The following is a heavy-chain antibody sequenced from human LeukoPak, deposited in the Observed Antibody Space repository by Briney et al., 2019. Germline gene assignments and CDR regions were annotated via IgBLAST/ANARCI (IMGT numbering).Heavy chain of an antibody. Sequence: ASVKVSCKASGYTFTSYPISWVRQAPGQGLEWMGWITTYNGNTNSAQKLQGRVTMTTDTSTSTAYMALRGLRSDDTAVYYCARGYDYGDYVGDFDYWGQGTLVTVSS. V-gene: IGHV1-18*01. CDR2: ITTYNGNT. D-gene: IGHD4-17*01. CDR3: ARGYDYGDYVGDFDY. CDR1: GYTFTSYP. J-gene: IGHJ4*02.